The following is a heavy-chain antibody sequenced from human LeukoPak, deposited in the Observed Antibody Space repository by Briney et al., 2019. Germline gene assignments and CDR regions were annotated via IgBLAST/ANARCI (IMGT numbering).Heavy chain of an antibody. J-gene: IGHJ4*02. CDR3: ARAGDAVAVFDY. CDR2: INHSGST. D-gene: IGHD6-19*01. CDR1: GGSFSGYY. Sequence: PSETLSLTCAVYGGSFSGYYWSWIRQPPGKGLEWIGEINHSGSTNYNPSLKSRVTISVDTSKNQFSLKLSSVTAADTAVYYCARAGDAVAVFDYWGRGALVTVSS. V-gene: IGHV4-34*01.